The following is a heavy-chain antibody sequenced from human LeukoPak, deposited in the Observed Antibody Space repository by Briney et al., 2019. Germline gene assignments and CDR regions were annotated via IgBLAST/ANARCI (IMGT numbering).Heavy chain of an antibody. CDR2: IKSKTDGGTT. J-gene: IGHJ4*02. Sequence: GGSLRLSCAASGFTFSNAWMNWVRQAPGKGLEWVGRIKSKTDGGTTDYAAPVKGRFTISRDDSKNTLYLQMNSLKTEDTAMYYCTTQRKYDYVWGSYRQYFDYWGQGTLVTVSS. CDR1: GFTFSNAW. D-gene: IGHD3-16*02. V-gene: IGHV3-15*07. CDR3: TTQRKYDYVWGSYRQYFDY.